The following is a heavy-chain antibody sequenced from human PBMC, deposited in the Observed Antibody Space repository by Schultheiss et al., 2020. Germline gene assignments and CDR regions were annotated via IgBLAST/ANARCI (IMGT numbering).Heavy chain of an antibody. CDR2: INAGNGNT. Sequence: ASVKVSCKASGYTFTSYAMHWVRQAPGQRLEWMGWINAGNGNTKYSQKFQGRVTITRDTSASTAYMELSSLRSEDTAVYYCARDPLKRYCSGGSCYLRYYYYYYRDVWGQGHTRTVAS. D-gene: IGHD2-15*01. CDR3: ARDPLKRYCSGGSCYLRYYYYYYRDV. J-gene: IGHJ6*03. CDR1: GYTFTSYA. V-gene: IGHV1-3*01.